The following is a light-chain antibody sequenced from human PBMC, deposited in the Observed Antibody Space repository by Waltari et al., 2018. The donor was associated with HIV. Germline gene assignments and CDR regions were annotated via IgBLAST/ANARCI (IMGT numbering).Light chain of an antibody. CDR1: TPNIARNY. V-gene: IGLV1-51*01. CDR3: GTWDTSLSAVV. CDR2: DND. Sequence: QSLLTQPPPASAAPGQKVTISCSGNTPNIARNYMSWYQQLPGASPKLVIYDNDKRPSGITGRISASKSGTSATLGITGLQTGDEADYYCGTWDTSLSAVVFGGGTKLTVL. J-gene: IGLJ3*02.